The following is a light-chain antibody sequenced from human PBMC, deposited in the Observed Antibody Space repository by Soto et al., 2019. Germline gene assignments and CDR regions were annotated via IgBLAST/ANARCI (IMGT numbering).Light chain of an antibody. CDR2: SNN. CDR3: AAWDDSLEAYV. CDR1: SSNIGSNT. J-gene: IGLJ1*01. Sequence: QSVLTQPPSASGTPGQRVTISCSGSSSNIGSNTVNWYQQLPGTAPKLLIYSNNQRPSGVPDRFSGSKSGTSASLAISGRQSEDEADYYCAAWDDSLEAYVFGTGTKVTVL. V-gene: IGLV1-44*01.